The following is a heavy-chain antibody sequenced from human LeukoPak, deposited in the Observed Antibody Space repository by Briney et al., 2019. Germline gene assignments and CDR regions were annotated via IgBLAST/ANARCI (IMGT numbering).Heavy chain of an antibody. CDR2: IIPIFGTA. D-gene: IGHD2-15*01. V-gene: IGHV1-69*05. CDR1: GGTFSSYA. Sequence: ASVKVSFKASGGTFSSYAISWVRQAPGQGLEWMGGIIPIFGTANYAQKFHGRVTITTDESTSTAYMELSSLRSEDTAVYYCASDAGYCSGGSCPIDYWGQGTLVTVSS. J-gene: IGHJ4*02. CDR3: ASDAGYCSGGSCPIDY.